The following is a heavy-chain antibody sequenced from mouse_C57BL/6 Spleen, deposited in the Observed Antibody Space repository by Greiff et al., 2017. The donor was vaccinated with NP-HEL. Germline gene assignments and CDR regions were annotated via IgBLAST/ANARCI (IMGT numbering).Heavy chain of an antibody. CDR3: TRRGEWDYVDY. CDR1: GYTFTSYW. CDR2: IYPGNSDT. Sequence: EVKLQESGPELVKPGASVKISCKASGYTFTSYWMHWVKQRPGQGLEWIGAIYPGNSDTSYNQKFKGKAKLTAVTSASTAYMELSSLTNEDSAVYYCTRRGEWDYVDYWGQGTTLTVSS. J-gene: IGHJ2*01. V-gene: IGHV1-5*01.